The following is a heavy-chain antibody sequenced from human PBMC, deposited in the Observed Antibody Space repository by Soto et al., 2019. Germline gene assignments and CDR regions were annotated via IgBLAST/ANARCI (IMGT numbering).Heavy chain of an antibody. V-gene: IGHV3-30*03. CDR1: GFTFSDYG. CDR2: ISHDGALK. Sequence: QVQLVESGGGVVQPGTSLRLSCAPSGFTFSDYGIHWVRQSPGKGLEWVAVISHDGALKFYADSVKGRFTISRDNSKSTLYLQMDSLRADDTAVYYCARERAHRDYFDYWGQGTLLTVSS. CDR3: ARERAHRDYFDY. J-gene: IGHJ4*02.